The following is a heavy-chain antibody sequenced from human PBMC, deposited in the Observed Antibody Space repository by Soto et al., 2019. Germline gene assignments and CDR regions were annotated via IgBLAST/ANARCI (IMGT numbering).Heavy chain of an antibody. CDR2: INHSGST. D-gene: IGHD6-13*01. CDR3: ASPAIAEAVSAFDF. CDR1: GGSFSAYY. J-gene: IGHJ4*02. Sequence: QVQLQQWGARLLKPSETLSLTCAVYGGSFSAYYWSWIRQPPGKGLQWIGEINHSGSTNYNPSLKSRVYGAVDRSKNHFPRKLSSVSAADASVYYCASPAIAEAVSAFDFWGQGTPVTVSS. V-gene: IGHV4-34*01.